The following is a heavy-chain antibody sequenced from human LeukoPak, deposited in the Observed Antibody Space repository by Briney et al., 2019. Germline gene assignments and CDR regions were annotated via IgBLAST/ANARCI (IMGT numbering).Heavy chain of an antibody. D-gene: IGHD2-2*01. CDR3: ARGGVDDCSSTSCYVPFDY. J-gene: IGHJ4*02. Sequence: SVKVSCKASGGTFSSYAISWVRQAPGQGLEWMGGIIPIFGTANYAQKSQGRVTITTDESTSTAYMELSSLRSEDTAVYYCARGGVDDCSSTSCYVPFDYWGQGTLVTVSS. V-gene: IGHV1-69*05. CDR1: GGTFSSYA. CDR2: IIPIFGTA.